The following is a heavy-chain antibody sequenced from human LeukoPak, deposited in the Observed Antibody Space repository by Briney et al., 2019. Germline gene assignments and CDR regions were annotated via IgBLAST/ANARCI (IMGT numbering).Heavy chain of an antibody. CDR1: GFTFSSYW. J-gene: IGHJ4*02. CDR2: IKQDGSEK. D-gene: IGHD3-10*01. V-gene: IGHV3-7*03. CDR3: ARYGSGSSYDY. Sequence: GGSLRLSCAASGFTFSSYWMSWVRQAPGKGLEWVANIKQDGSEKYYVDSVKGRFTISRDNVKNSLYLQMSSLRAEDTAVYYCARYGSGSSYDYWGQGTLVTVSS.